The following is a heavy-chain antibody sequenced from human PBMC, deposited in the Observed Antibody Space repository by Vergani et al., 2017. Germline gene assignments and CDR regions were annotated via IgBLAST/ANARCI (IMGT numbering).Heavy chain of an antibody. CDR3: ASQQWELYY. CDR2: ISGSGDNT. J-gene: IGHJ4*02. Sequence: EVQLLESGGGLVQPGGSLRLPWEASRFTFNNYAMPWVRQAPGKGLGWVSSISGSGDNTDYADSVKGRFTVSRDNSKNTLYLRMSSLRVDDTAVYYCASQQWELYYWGQGTLVTVSS. D-gene: IGHD1-26*01. V-gene: IGHV3-23*01. CDR1: RFTFNNYA.